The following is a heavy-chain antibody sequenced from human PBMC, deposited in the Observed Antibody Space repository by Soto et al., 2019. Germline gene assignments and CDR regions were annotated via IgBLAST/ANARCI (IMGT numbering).Heavy chain of an antibody. CDR3: AKRTSGTTWGESDY. CDR2: ISGYSGNA. D-gene: IGHD4-17*01. Sequence: QVQVMQSGAEVKKPGDSVKVSCKTSGYIFSDYGINWVRQAPGQGLEWMGWISGYSGNANLAQKFQGRVTMTTDNSTRTDYMELRRLRSDDTAVYYCAKRTSGTTWGESDYWGQGTLVTVSS. J-gene: IGHJ4*02. V-gene: IGHV1-18*04. CDR1: GYIFSDYG.